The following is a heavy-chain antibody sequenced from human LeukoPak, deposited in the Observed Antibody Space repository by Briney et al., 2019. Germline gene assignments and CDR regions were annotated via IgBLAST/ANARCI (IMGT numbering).Heavy chain of an antibody. J-gene: IGHJ6*02. V-gene: IGHV4-59*01. CDR3: ARGMVRGVITPFYGMDV. CDR1: GGSISSYY. D-gene: IGHD3-10*01. Sequence: SETLSLTCTVSGGSISSYYWRWIRQPPGKGREWIGYIYYSGSPNYNPSLKSRVTISVDTSKNQFSLKLSSVTAADTAVYYCARGMVRGVITPFYGMDVWGQGTTVTVSS. CDR2: IYYSGSP.